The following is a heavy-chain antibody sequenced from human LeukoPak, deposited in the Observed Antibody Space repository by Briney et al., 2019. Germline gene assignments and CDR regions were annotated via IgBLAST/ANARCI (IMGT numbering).Heavy chain of an antibody. CDR3: ARPYDSSGYYNYYFDN. Sequence: GASVKVSCKASGYSFITYGISWVRQAPGQALEWMGWISAYNRSTDYAQNLQGRVTMTTDTSTSTAYMEMRSLRSDDTAVYYCARPYDSSGYYNYYFDNWGQGTLVTVSS. CDR2: ISAYNRST. J-gene: IGHJ4*02. V-gene: IGHV1-18*01. CDR1: GYSFITYG. D-gene: IGHD3-22*01.